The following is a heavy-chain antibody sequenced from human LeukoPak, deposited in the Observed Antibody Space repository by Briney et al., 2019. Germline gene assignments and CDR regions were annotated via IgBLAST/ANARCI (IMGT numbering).Heavy chain of an antibody. CDR1: GGSFSGYY. V-gene: IGHV4-34*01. CDR2: INHSGST. Sequence: SETLSLTCAVYGGSFSGYYWSWIRQPPGKGLEWIGEINHSGSTNYNPSLKSRVTISVNTSKNQFSLKLGSVTAADTAVYYCARYDSSGPYYFDYWGQGTLVTVSS. CDR3: ARYDSSGPYYFDY. J-gene: IGHJ4*02. D-gene: IGHD6-19*01.